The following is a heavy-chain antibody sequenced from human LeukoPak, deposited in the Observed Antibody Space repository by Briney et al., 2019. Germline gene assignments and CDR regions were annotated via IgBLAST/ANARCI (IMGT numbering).Heavy chain of an antibody. CDR1: GFTFSDNY. V-gene: IGHV3-11*01. Sequence: PGGSLRLSCAASGFTFSDNYMSWIRQAPGKGLEWVSYISSSGNTTYNADSVKGRFSITRDNAKNSLYLQMNSLRAEDTAVYYCARGFRGPNFDYWGQGTLVTVSS. CDR2: ISSSGNTT. J-gene: IGHJ4*02. D-gene: IGHD3-10*01. CDR3: ARGFRGPNFDY.